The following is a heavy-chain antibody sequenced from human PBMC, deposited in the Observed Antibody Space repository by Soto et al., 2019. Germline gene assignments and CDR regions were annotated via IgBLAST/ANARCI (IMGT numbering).Heavy chain of an antibody. V-gene: IGHV3-73*01. CDR2: IRSKANSYAT. Sequence: GGSLRLSCAASGFTFSGSAMHWVRQASGKGLEWVGRIRSKANSYATAYAASVKGRFTISRDDSKNTAYLQMNSLKTEDTAVYYCTSYTDSSGYYYYYGMDVWGQGTTVTVSS. D-gene: IGHD3-22*01. CDR1: GFTFSGSA. CDR3: TSYTDSSGYYYYYGMDV. J-gene: IGHJ6*02.